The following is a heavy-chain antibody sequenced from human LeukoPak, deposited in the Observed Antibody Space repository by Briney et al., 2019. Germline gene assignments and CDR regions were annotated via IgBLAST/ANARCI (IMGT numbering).Heavy chain of an antibody. V-gene: IGHV5-51*01. J-gene: IGHJ6*03. D-gene: IGHD6-6*01. CDR1: GYSFTSYW. Sequence: GESLKISCKGSGYSFTSYWIGWVRQMPGRGLEWMGIIYPGDSDTRYSPSFQGQVTISADKSISTAYLQWSSLKASDTAMYYCARLAGYSSSYYYYMDVWGKGTTVTVSS. CDR3: ARLAGYSSSYYYYMDV. CDR2: IYPGDSDT.